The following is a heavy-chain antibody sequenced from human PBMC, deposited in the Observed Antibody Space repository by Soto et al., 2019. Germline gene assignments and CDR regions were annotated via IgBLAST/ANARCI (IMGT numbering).Heavy chain of an antibody. J-gene: IGHJ4*02. CDR2: IYYSGST. D-gene: IGHD6-6*01. CDR1: GGSISSYY. CDR3: ARVGAARRAYFDY. V-gene: IGHV4-59*01. Sequence: PSETLSLTCTVSGGSISSYYWSWIRQPPGKGLEWIGYIYYSGSTHYNPSLKSRVTISVDTSKNQFSLKLSSVTAADTAVYYCARVGAARRAYFDYWGQGTLVTVSS.